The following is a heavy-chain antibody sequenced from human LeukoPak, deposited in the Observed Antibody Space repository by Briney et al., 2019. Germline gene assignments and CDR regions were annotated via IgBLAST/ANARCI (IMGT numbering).Heavy chain of an antibody. CDR2: IYTSGST. D-gene: IGHD6-19*01. V-gene: IGHV4-4*07. CDR3: ARLREQWLANWFDP. CDR1: GGSISSYY. Sequence: SETLSLTCTVSGGSISSYYWSWIRQPAGKGLEWIGRIYTSGSTNYNPSLKSRVTMSVDTSKNQFSLKLSSVTAADTAVYYCARLREQWLANWFDPWGQGTLVTVSS. J-gene: IGHJ5*02.